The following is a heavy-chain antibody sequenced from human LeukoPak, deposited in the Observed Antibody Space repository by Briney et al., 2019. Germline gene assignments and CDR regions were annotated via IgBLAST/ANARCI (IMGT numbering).Heavy chain of an antibody. V-gene: IGHV4-34*01. CDR2: INDSGST. CDR1: GASFSGYY. Sequence: SETLSLTCAVYGASFSGYYWVWIRQPPGKGLEWIGEINDSGSTKYNPSVWSRVTISVDTSKNQFSLKLSSVTAADTAVYYCARETSQKGAHYMDVWGKGTMVTISS. CDR3: ARETSQKGAHYMDV. J-gene: IGHJ6*03. D-gene: IGHD3-16*01.